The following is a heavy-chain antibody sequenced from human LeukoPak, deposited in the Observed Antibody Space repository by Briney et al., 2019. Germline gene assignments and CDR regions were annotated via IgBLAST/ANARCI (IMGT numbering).Heavy chain of an antibody. CDR1: GGSFSGYY. Sequence: PSETLSLTCAVYGGSFSGYYWSWIRQPPGKGLEWIGEINHSGSTNYNPSLKSRVTISVDTSKNQFSLKLSSVTAADTAVYYCARGIKYYYGSGNYYYYMDVWGKGTTVTVSS. D-gene: IGHD3-10*01. CDR3: ARGIKYYYGSGNYYYYMDV. CDR2: INHSGST. J-gene: IGHJ6*03. V-gene: IGHV4-34*01.